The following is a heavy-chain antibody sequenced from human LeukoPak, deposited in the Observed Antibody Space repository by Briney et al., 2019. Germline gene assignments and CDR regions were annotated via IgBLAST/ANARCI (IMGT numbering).Heavy chain of an antibody. CDR2: INPSGGST. J-gene: IGHJ4*02. CDR3: ARGGHDYGDYRIYFDY. D-gene: IGHD4-17*01. Sequence: ASVKVSCKASGYTFTSYYMHWVRQAPGQGLEWMGIINPSGGSTSYAQKFQGRVTMTRDMSTGTVYMELSSLRSEDTAVYYCARGGHDYGDYRIYFDYWGQGTLVTVSS. V-gene: IGHV1-46*01. CDR1: GYTFTSYY.